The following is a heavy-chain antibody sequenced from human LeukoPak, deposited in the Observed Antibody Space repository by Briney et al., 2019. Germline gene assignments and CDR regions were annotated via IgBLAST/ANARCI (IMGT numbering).Heavy chain of an antibody. CDR1: GFTVSSIY. CDR3: ARDANKKNYFDC. CDR2: IYTGGST. J-gene: IGHJ4*02. Sequence: QPGGSLRLSCAASGFTVSSIYMNWVRQAPGKGLEGVAVIYTGGSTYYADPVKGRFTISRDNSKNTLYLQMNSLRAEDTAVYYCARDANKKNYFDCWGQGTLVTVSS. D-gene: IGHD2/OR15-2a*01. V-gene: IGHV3-53*01.